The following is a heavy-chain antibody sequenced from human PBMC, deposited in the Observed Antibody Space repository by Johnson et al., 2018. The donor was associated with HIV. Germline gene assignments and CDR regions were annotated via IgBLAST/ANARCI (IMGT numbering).Heavy chain of an antibody. CDR2: ISSSGSTI. CDR3: TRTDDAYHYDTFGYIDAFDI. V-gene: IGHV3-11*01. Sequence: QVQLVESGGGLVQPGGSLRLSCAASGFTFSDYYMSWIRQAPGKGLEWVSYISSSGSTIYYADSVKGRFTVSRDNSKNTLYLQMNSLKTEDTAVYYCTRTDDAYHYDTFGYIDAFDIWGQGTMVTVSS. D-gene: IGHD3-22*01. CDR1: GFTFSDYY. J-gene: IGHJ3*02.